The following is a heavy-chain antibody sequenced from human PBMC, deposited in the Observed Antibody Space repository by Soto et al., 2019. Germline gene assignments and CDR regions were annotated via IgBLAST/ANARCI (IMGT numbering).Heavy chain of an antibody. CDR2: IWYDGSNK. CDR1: GFTFSSYG. D-gene: IGHD3-22*01. Sequence: GGSLRLSCAASGFTFSSYGMHWVRQAPGKGLGWVAVIWYDGSNKYYADSVKGRFTISRDNSKNTLYLQMNSLRAEDTAVYYCARDGLLVYYDSSGPDVWGQGTTVTV. CDR3: ARDGLLVYYDSSGPDV. J-gene: IGHJ6*02. V-gene: IGHV3-33*01.